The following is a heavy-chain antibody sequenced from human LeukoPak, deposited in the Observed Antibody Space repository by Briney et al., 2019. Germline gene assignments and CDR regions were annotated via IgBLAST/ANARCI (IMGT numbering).Heavy chain of an antibody. D-gene: IGHD2-15*01. J-gene: IGHJ4*02. Sequence: GGSLRLSCAASGFTFSGYWMHWVRQAPGKGLVWVSRINTDGSNIGYADSVKGRFTISRDNAKNTLYLQMNSLRAEDTAVYYCAKASRADFVVVVAGFEYWGQGTLVTVSS. V-gene: IGHV3-74*01. CDR2: INTDGSNI. CDR1: GFTFSGYW. CDR3: AKASRADFVVVVAGFEY.